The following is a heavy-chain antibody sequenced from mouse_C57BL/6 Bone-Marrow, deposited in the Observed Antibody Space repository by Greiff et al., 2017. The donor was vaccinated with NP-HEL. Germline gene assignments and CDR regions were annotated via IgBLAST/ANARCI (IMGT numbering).Heavy chain of an antibody. CDR1: GFSLTSYG. J-gene: IGHJ3*01. CDR3: ASELRGPFAY. Sequence: VQLQESGPGLVAPSQSLSITCTVSGFSLTSYGVDWVRQSPGKGLEWLGVIWGVGSTNYNSALKSRLSISKDNSKSQVFLKMNSLQTDDTAMYYWASELRGPFAYWGQGTLVTVSA. D-gene: IGHD2-4*01. V-gene: IGHV2-6*01. CDR2: IWGVGST.